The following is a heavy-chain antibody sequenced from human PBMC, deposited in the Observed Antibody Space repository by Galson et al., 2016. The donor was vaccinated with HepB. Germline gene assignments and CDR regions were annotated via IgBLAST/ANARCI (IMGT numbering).Heavy chain of an antibody. V-gene: IGHV1-3*01. CDR3: ARGREAYYDIMTEHNWFDP. CDR2: ISAANDYT. CDR1: GYSFNDHG. Sequence: SVKVSCKASGYSFNDHGIHWLRQAPGQRLEWMGWISAANDYTKFSQKFQGRLSITRDIPATTVYMELTSLRPEATAVYYCARGREAYYDIMTEHNWFDPWGQGTQVSVSS. J-gene: IGHJ5*02. D-gene: IGHD3-9*01.